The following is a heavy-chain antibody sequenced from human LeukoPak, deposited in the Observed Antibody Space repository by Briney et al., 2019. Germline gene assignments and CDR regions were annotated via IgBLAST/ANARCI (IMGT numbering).Heavy chain of an antibody. J-gene: IGHJ5*02. D-gene: IGHD3-10*01. CDR2: IYSRVT. V-gene: IGHV4-4*07. CDR3: ARDSGTTGEVKFDP. Sequence: IPSETLSLTCTVSGGSISNYYLSWIRQPAGKGLEWIGRIYSRVTTYNPSLKSRVTMSADTSRNHVSLTLNSVTAADAAVYYCARDSGTTGEVKFDPWGQGTLVTVSS. CDR1: GGSISNYY.